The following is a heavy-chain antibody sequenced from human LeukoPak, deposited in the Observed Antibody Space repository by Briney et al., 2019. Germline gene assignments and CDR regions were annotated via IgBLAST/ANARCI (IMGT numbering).Heavy chain of an antibody. CDR1: GYSISSGYY. Sequence: PSETLSLTCAVSGYSISSGYYWGWIRQPPGKGLEWIGSIYHSGSTYYNPSLKSRVTISVNTSKNQFSLKLSSVTAADTAVYYCARRVTYHYGSGSYPRGYFDYWGQGTLVTVSS. J-gene: IGHJ4*02. V-gene: IGHV4-38-2*01. CDR3: ARRVTYHYGSGSYPRGYFDY. D-gene: IGHD3-10*01. CDR2: IYHSGST.